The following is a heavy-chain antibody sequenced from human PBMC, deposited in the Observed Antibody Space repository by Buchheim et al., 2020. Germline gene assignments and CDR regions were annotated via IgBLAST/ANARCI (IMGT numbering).Heavy chain of an antibody. D-gene: IGHD5-18*01. V-gene: IGHV3-30*18. J-gene: IGHJ4*02. CDR3: AKEEQLWSVGSYYFDY. CDR1: GFTFSSYG. Sequence: QAQLVESAGGVVQPGRSLRLSCAASGFTFSSYGMHWVRQAPGKGLEWVAVISYDGSNEYYADSVKGRFTISRDNLKNTVYLQMNSLRAEDTAVYYCAKEEQLWSVGSYYFDYRGQGT. CDR2: ISYDGSNE.